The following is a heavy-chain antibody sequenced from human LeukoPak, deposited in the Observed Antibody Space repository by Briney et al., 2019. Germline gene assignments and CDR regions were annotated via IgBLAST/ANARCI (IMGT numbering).Heavy chain of an antibody. D-gene: IGHD3-10*01. CDR2: TYYSGST. V-gene: IGHV4-59*01. CDR1: GGSISSYY. J-gene: IGHJ5*02. Sequence: SETLSLTCTVSGGSISSYYWSWIRQPPGKGLEWIGYTYYSGSTNYNPSLKSRVTISVDTSKNQFSLKLSSVTAADTAVYYWARSGGKKGCFAPGAQGPLVTVPS. CDR3: ARSGGKKGCFAP.